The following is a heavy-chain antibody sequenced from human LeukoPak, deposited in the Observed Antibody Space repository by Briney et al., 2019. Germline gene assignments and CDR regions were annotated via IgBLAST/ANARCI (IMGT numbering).Heavy chain of an antibody. CDR2: FDPEDGET. D-gene: IGHD4-17*01. CDR3: ATDGFPLTTVTLSNY. CDR1: GYTLTELS. Sequence: ASVKVSCKVSGYTLTELSMHWVRQAPGKGLEWMGGFDPEDGETIYAQKFQGRVTMTEDTSTDTAYMELSSLRSEDTAVYYCATDGFPLTTVTLSNYWGQGTLVTVSS. V-gene: IGHV1-24*01. J-gene: IGHJ4*02.